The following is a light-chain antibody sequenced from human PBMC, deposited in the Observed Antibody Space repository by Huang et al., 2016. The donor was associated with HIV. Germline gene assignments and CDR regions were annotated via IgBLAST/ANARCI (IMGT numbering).Light chain of an antibody. CDR3: MQGTHWPQT. CDR2: KVS. J-gene: IGKJ1*01. V-gene: IGKV2-30*02. CDR1: HSLLHSDGNTY. Sequence: DVVLTQSPLSLPVTLGQPASISCKSSHSLLHSDGNTYLNWFLQRPGQSPRRLIYKVSDRDFGVPARCSGSGSGADFTLTNSRVEADDIGVYCCMQGTHWPQTFGQGTKVEV.